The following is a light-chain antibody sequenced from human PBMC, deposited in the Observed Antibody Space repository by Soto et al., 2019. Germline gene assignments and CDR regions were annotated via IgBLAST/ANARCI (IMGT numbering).Light chain of an antibody. V-gene: IGKV3-11*01. CDR3: QQRSNWPIT. CDR1: QSVGSY. J-gene: IGKJ5*01. Sequence: EIVLTQSPATQSLSPGERATLSCRASQSVGSYLAWYQQKPGQAPRLLIYDASNRATGIPARFSGSGSGTDFTLTISSLEPEDFAVYYCQQRSNWPITFGQGTRLEIK. CDR2: DAS.